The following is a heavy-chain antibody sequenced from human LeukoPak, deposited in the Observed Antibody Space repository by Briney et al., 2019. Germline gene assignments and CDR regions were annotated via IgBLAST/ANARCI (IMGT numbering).Heavy chain of an antibody. D-gene: IGHD3-10*01. CDR3: ARQVPRGENYFDY. CDR2: IYYSGST. V-gene: IGHV4-59*01. J-gene: IGHJ4*02. CDR1: GGSLSSYY. Sequence: SETLSLTCTVSGGSLSSYYWSWIRQPPGKGLEWIGYIYYSGSTNYNPSLKSRVTISVDTSKNQFSLKLSSVTAPDTAVYYCARQVPRGENYFDYWGQGTLVTVSS.